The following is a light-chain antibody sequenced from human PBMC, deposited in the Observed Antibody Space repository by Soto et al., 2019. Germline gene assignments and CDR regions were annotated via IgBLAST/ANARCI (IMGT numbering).Light chain of an antibody. CDR1: RSVSTK. CDR2: GAS. Sequence: EIVMTHSPATLSLSPGERATLSCRASRSVSTKLVWYQHKPGQPPRLLISGASARATGIPDRFSGSGSGTEFTLTIASLQSEDFAVYYCQQSDNWPPTFGQGTKVDIK. V-gene: IGKV3-15*01. J-gene: IGKJ1*01. CDR3: QQSDNWPPT.